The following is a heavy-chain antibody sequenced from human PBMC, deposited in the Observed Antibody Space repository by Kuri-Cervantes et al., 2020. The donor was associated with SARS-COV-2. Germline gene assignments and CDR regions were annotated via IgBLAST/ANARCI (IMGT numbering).Heavy chain of an antibody. CDR2: IKQDGSEE. CDR1: GFSLGTYW. D-gene: IGHD2-15*01. J-gene: IGHJ4*02. CDR3: AKTLPQPSAYFDY. Sequence: GGSLRLSCAASGFSLGTYWMTWVRQAPGIGLEWVANIKQDGSEEYYVDSVKGRFIISRDNARASLYLQMNSLRAEDTAVYYCAKTLPQPSAYFDYWGQGTLVTVSS. V-gene: IGHV3-7*05.